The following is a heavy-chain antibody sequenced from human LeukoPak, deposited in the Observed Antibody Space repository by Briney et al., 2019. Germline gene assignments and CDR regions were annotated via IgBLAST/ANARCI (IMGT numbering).Heavy chain of an antibody. D-gene: IGHD1-14*01. CDR2: ISRSGSTK. Sequence: GGSLRLSCAASGFTFSDYNMRWIRQAPGKGLEWVSSISRSGSTKYYADSVKGRFTISRDNAKNSLYLQMHSLRVEDTAVHYCARVGGNRYFDNWGQGTLVTVSS. CDR1: GFTFSDYN. J-gene: IGHJ4*02. CDR3: ARVGGNRYFDN. V-gene: IGHV3-11*04.